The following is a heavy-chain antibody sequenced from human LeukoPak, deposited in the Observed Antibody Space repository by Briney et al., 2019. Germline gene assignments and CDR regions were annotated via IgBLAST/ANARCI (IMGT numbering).Heavy chain of an antibody. D-gene: IGHD6-19*01. V-gene: IGHV3-7*01. CDR3: ARAAVAGTKYNWFDP. CDR2: IKQDGSEM. CDR1: GFTFSSYA. J-gene: IGHJ5*02. Sequence: GGSLGLSCAASGFTFSSYAMSWVRQAPGKGLEWVANIKQDGSEMYYVDSVKGRFTISRDNAKNSLYLQMNSLRVEDTAVYYCARAAVAGTKYNWFDPWGQGTLVTVSS.